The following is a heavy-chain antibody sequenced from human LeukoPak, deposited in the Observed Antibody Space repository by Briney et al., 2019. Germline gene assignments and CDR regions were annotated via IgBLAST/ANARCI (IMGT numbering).Heavy chain of an antibody. J-gene: IGHJ5*02. CDR2: IIGSGSST. Sequence: TGGSLRLSCAASGFTFSSYGMSWVRQAPGKGLQWVSVIIGSGSSTYYADSVKGRFTISRDNARNTLYLQMNSLRAEDTAVYYCARWYYYETGGLYYGSFDNWGQGTLVTVSS. V-gene: IGHV3-23*01. CDR1: GFTFSSYG. CDR3: ARWYYYETGGLYYGSFDN. D-gene: IGHD3-22*01.